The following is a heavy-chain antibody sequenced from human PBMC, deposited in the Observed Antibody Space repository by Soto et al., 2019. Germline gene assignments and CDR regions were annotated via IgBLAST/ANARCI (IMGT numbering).Heavy chain of an antibody. J-gene: IGHJ6*02. V-gene: IGHV1-18*01. CDR3: ARGGYYDSSGSRNYYYYGMNV. D-gene: IGHD3-22*01. Sequence: QVQLVQSGAEVKKPGASVKVSCKASGYTFTSYGINWVRQAPGQGLEWLGWISAYDGNTNYAQILQGRVSMTTDTSTNTAYMEVRRLRSDDTAVYYCARGGYYDSSGSRNYYYYGMNVWGQGTTVTVSS. CDR2: ISAYDGNT. CDR1: GYTFTSYG.